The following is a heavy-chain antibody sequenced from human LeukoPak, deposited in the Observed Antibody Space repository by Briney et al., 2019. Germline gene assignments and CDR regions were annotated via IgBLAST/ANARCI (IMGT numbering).Heavy chain of an antibody. J-gene: IGHJ4*02. V-gene: IGHV3-53*01. CDR2: IHSGGST. CDR3: ARSGFSNMGC. Sequence: GGSLRLSCAASGFTVSSNHMSWDRQAPGKGLEWVSVIHSGGSTYYADSVKGRFTMSRDNSKNTLSLQMNSLRVEDTAVYYCARSGFSNMGCWGQGTLVTVSS. D-gene: IGHD2/OR15-2a*01. CDR1: GFTVSSNH.